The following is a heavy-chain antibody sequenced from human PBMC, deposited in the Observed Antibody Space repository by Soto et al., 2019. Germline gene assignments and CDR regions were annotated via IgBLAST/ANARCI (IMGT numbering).Heavy chain of an antibody. V-gene: IGHV3-23*01. D-gene: IGHD7-27*01. CDR2: ISGSGGST. CDR3: AKEKGLGPNSPPFDY. J-gene: IGHJ4*02. CDR1: GFTFSSYA. Sequence: GGSLRLSCAASGFTFSSYAMSWVRQAPGKGLEWVSAISGSGGSTYYADTVKGRFTISRDNSKKTLYLQMNRLRAEDTAVYYCAKEKGLGPNSPPFDYWGQGTPVTVSS.